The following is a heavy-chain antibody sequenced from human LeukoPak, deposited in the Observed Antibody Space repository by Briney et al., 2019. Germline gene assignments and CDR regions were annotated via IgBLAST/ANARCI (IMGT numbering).Heavy chain of an antibody. CDR2: ISWNSGTI. Sequence: PGGSLRLSCAASGFNFDEYAMHWVRHAPGKGLEWVSGISWNSGTIRYADSVKGRFTISRDNAKNSLYLEMNSLRAEDMGLYYCAKGQKYYYYYYMGVWGRGTTVSVSS. V-gene: IGHV3-9*03. J-gene: IGHJ6*03. CDR1: GFNFDEYA. CDR3: AKGQKYYYYYYMGV.